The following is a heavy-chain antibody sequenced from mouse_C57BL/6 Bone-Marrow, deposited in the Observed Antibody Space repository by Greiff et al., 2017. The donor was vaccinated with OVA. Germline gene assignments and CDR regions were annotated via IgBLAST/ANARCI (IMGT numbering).Heavy chain of an antibody. CDR3: ARGKVTTVVATDGYFDV. Sequence: EVQLQESGPGLVKPSQSLSLTCSVTGYSITSGYYWNWIRQFPGNKLEWMGYISYDGSNNYNPSLKNRIPITRDTSKNQFFLKLNSVTTEDTATYYCARGKVTTVVATDGYFDVWGTGTTVTVSS. CDR1: GYSITSGYY. D-gene: IGHD1-1*01. V-gene: IGHV3-6*01. J-gene: IGHJ1*03. CDR2: ISYDGSN.